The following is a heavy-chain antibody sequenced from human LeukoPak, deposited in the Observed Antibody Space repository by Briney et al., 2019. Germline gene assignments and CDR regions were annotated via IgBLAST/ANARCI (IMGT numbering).Heavy chain of an antibody. V-gene: IGHV3-23*01. D-gene: IGHD4-23*01. CDR2: ISGSGGST. Sequence: GGSLRLSCAASGFIFSNYWMSWVRQAPGKGLEWVSAISGSGGSTYYADSVKGRFTISRDNSKNTLYLQMNSLRAEDTAVYYCAKDWATVVPYFDYWGQGTLVTVSS. CDR1: GFIFSNYW. J-gene: IGHJ4*02. CDR3: AKDWATVVPYFDY.